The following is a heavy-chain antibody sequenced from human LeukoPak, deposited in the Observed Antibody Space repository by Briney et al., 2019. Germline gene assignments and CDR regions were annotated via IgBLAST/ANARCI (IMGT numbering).Heavy chain of an antibody. Sequence: GGSLRLSCAASGFTFSSYSMNWVRQAPGKGLEWVSYISSSSSTIYYADSVKGRFTISRDNAKNSLYLQMNSLRAEDTAVYYCARDTYYYGSGSYVYNWFDPWGQGTLVTVSS. V-gene: IGHV3-48*01. CDR2: ISSSSSTI. J-gene: IGHJ5*02. D-gene: IGHD3-10*01. CDR3: ARDTYYYGSGSYVYNWFDP. CDR1: GFTFSSYS.